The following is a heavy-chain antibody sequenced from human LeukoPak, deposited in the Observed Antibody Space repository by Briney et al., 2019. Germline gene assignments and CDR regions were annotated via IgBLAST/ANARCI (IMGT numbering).Heavy chain of an antibody. Sequence: GGSLRLSCAASGLTFSSYAMSWVRQAPGKGLEWVSGISGSGRSTSYADSVKGRFTISRDDSKDTLYLQMNSLRAEDTAVYYCASHIPGIAAAGWTYYFDYWGQGTLVTVSS. CDR1: GLTFSSYA. D-gene: IGHD6-13*01. J-gene: IGHJ4*02. CDR2: ISGSGRST. V-gene: IGHV3-23*01. CDR3: ASHIPGIAAAGWTYYFDY.